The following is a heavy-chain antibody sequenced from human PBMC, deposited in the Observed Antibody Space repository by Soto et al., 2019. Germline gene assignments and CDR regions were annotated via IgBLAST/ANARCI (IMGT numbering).Heavy chain of an antibody. Sequence: TLSVTCSVSGGSISNDNYYWSWIRQHPGKGLEWIGYIYYSGNTYYNPSLKSRVTISVDTSQNQFSLKLNSVTAADTAVYYCARGAIFGVVIIYFDYWGQGTLVTVSS. CDR2: IYYSGNT. J-gene: IGHJ4*02. CDR1: GGSISNDNYY. CDR3: ARGAIFGVVIIYFDY. V-gene: IGHV4-31*03. D-gene: IGHD3-3*01.